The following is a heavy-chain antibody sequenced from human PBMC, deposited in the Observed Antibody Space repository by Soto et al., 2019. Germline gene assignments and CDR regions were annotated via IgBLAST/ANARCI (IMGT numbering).Heavy chain of an antibody. CDR3: AKSSRPQWLVRHDFDY. CDR2: ISYDGSNK. J-gene: IGHJ4*02. D-gene: IGHD6-19*01. CDR1: GFTFSSYG. Sequence: SGGSLRLSCAASGFTFSSYGMHWVRQAPGKGLEWVAVISYDGSNKYYADSVKGRFTISRDNSKNTLYLQMNSLRAEDTAVYYCAKSSRPQWLVRHDFDYWGQGTLVTVSS. V-gene: IGHV3-30*18.